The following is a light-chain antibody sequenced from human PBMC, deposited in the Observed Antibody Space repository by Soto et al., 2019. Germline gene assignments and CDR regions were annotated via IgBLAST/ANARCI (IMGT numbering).Light chain of an antibody. Sequence: QSALTQPASVSGSPGQSITISCTGTSSDVGGYNYVSWYQQHPGKAPKLMIYDVSNRPSGVSNRFSGSKSGNTASLTISGLQAEDEAAYYCRSYTSSSTRVFGGGTQLTVL. CDR3: RSYTSSSTRV. J-gene: IGLJ3*02. CDR2: DVS. V-gene: IGLV2-14*01. CDR1: SSDVGGYNY.